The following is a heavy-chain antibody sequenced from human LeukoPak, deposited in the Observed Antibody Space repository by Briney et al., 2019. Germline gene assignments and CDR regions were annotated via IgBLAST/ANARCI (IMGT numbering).Heavy chain of an antibody. CDR1: GGSFSGYY. Sequence: SETLSLTCAVYGGSFSGYYWSWIRQPPGKGLEWIGEINHSGSTNYDPSLKSRVTISVDTSKNQFSLKLSSVTAADTAVYYCASLDIWLGALGGMDVWGQGTTVTVSS. D-gene: IGHD3-10*01. V-gene: IGHV4-34*01. J-gene: IGHJ6*02. CDR3: ASLDIWLGALGGMDV. CDR2: INHSGST.